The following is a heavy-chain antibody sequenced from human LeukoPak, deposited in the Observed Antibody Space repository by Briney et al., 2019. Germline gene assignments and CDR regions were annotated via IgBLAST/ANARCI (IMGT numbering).Heavy chain of an antibody. CDR3: ARGDIVATINWFDP. V-gene: IGHV4-59*01. Sequence: SETLSLTCAVYGGSFSGYYWSWIRQPPGKGLEWIGYIYYSGSTNYNPSLKSRVTISVDTSKNQFSLKLSSVTAADTAVYYCARGDIVATINWFDPWGQGTLVTVSS. D-gene: IGHD5-12*01. J-gene: IGHJ5*02. CDR2: IYYSGST. CDR1: GGSFSGYY.